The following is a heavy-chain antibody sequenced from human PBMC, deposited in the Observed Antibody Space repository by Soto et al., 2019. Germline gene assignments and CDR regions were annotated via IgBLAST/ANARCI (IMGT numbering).Heavy chain of an antibody. J-gene: IGHJ6*02. CDR1: GGSISSGGYD. CDR2: IYYSGST. Sequence: LSLTCTVSGGSISSGGYDWSWIRQHPGKGLEWIGYIYYSGSTYYNPSLKSRVTISVDTSKNQFSLKLSSVTAADTAVYYCASSSSSHYYYGMDVWGQGTTVTVSS. D-gene: IGHD6-6*01. CDR3: ASSSSSHYYYGMDV. V-gene: IGHV4-31*03.